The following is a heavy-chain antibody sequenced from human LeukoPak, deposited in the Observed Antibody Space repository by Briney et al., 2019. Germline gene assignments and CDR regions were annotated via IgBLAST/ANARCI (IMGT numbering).Heavy chain of an antibody. Sequence: GESLKISRKGSGYSFTSYWIGWVRQMPGKGLEWMGIIYPGDSDTRYSPSFQGQVTISADKSISTAYLQWSSLKASDTAMYYCARRDYYDSSGYLHFDYWGQGTLVTVSS. CDR2: IYPGDSDT. CDR3: ARRDYYDSSGYLHFDY. CDR1: GYSFTSYW. D-gene: IGHD3-22*01. V-gene: IGHV5-51*01. J-gene: IGHJ4*02.